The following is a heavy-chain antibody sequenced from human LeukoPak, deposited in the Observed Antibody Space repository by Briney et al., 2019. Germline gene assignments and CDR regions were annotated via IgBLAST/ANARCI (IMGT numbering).Heavy chain of an antibody. Sequence: GGSLRLSCAASGFTFSNYAMTWVRQAPGKGLEWVSVISGSGSNTDYADSVKGRFTISRDNSKNTLSLQMNSLRAEDTAIYYCAKTSVGEGRIIGSGYFDNWGQGTLVTVSS. CDR1: GFTFSNYA. D-gene: IGHD2-15*01. J-gene: IGHJ4*02. CDR2: ISGSGSNT. V-gene: IGHV3-23*01. CDR3: AKTSVGEGRIIGSGYFDN.